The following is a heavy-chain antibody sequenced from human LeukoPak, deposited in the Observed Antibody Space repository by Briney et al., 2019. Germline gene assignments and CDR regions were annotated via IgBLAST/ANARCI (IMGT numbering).Heavy chain of an antibody. V-gene: IGHV1-46*01. CDR2: INPSGDST. J-gene: IGHJ4*02. D-gene: IGHD6-13*01. CDR3: TTLGGQQLAYYFDY. Sequence: ASVKVSCKASGYTFTSDYLHWVRQAPGQGLEWMGIINPSGDSTEYAQKFQGRITMTRDTSTSTVYMELSSLRSEDTAVYYCTTLGGQQLAYYFDYWGQGTLVTVSS. CDR1: GYTFTSDY.